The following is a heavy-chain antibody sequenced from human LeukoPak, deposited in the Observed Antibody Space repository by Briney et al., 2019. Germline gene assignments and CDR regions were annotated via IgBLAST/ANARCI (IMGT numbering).Heavy chain of an antibody. J-gene: IGHJ4*03. CDR3: ARGPTISETGYFDY. CDR1: GGSFSTYY. V-gene: IGHV4-34*01. Sequence: KPSETLSLTCAVYGGSFSTYYWSWIRQSPGKGLQWIAEVNNRGDTNYNPSVKGRVTISVDTSKNQFSLKVTSLTAADTAVYYCARGPTISETGYFDYWGQGTLVTVSS. CDR2: VNNRGDT. D-gene: IGHD1-1*01.